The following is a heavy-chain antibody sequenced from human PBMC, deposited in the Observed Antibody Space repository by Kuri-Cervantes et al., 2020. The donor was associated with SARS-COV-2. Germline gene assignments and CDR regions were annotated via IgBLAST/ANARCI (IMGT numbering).Heavy chain of an antibody. D-gene: IGHD2-15*01. CDR2: IKSKTDGGTT. Sequence: GESLKISCAASGFSFSNAWMIWVRQAPGKGLEWVGHIKSKTDGGTTDYAAPVKGRFTISRDDSKNTLYLQMNSLKTEDTAVYYCTTSYCSGGSCSYNHYYYGMDVWGQGTTVTVSS. J-gene: IGHJ6*02. V-gene: IGHV3-15*07. CDR1: GFSFSNAW. CDR3: TTSYCSGGSCSYNHYYYGMDV.